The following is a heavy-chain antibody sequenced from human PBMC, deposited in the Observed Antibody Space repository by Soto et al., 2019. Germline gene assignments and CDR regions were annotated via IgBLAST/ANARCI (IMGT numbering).Heavy chain of an antibody. J-gene: IGHJ4*02. D-gene: IGHD6-13*01. Sequence: TLSLTCTVSGGSISSYYWSWIRQPPGKGLEWIGYIYYSGSTNYNPSLKSRVTISVDTSKNQFSLKLSSVTAADTAVYYCAIARRSWYGLDPSGTAFDYWGQGTLVTVSS. CDR1: GGSISSYY. CDR3: AIARRSWYGLDPSGTAFDY. V-gene: IGHV4-59*01. CDR2: IYYSGST.